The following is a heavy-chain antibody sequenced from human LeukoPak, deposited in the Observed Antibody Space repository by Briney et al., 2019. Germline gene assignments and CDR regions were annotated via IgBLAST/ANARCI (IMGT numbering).Heavy chain of an antibody. CDR2: ISGSAGST. V-gene: IGHV3-23*01. CDR3: ARGQDYYYMDV. J-gene: IGHJ6*03. Sequence: GGSLRLSCAASGFTFSSYAMSWVRQAPGKGLEWVSAISGSAGSTYYADSVKGRFTISRDNAKNSLYLQMNSLRAEDTAVYYCARGQDYYYMDVWGKGATVTVSS. CDR1: GFTFSSYA.